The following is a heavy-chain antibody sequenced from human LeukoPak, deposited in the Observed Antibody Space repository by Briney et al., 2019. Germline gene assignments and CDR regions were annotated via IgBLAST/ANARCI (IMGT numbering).Heavy chain of an antibody. CDR3: ARHPVQDYYFDY. J-gene: IGHJ4*02. V-gene: IGHV1-46*01. CDR1: GYTFTSYY. D-gene: IGHD3/OR15-3a*01. Sequence: ASVKVSCKASGYTFTSYYMHWVRQAPGQGLEWMGIIDPSGGSTSYAQKFQGRVTMTRDTSTSTVYMELSSLRSEDTAVYYCARHPVQDYYFDYWGQGTLVTVSS. CDR2: IDPSGGST.